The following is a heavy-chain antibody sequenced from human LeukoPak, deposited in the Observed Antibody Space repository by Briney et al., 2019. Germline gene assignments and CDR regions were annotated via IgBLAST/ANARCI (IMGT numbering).Heavy chain of an antibody. Sequence: ASVKVSCKASGYTFTGYYMHWVRQAPGQGLEWMGWINPNSGGTNYAQKFQGRVTMTRDTSISTAYMELSRLRSDDTAVYYCASLLGGSSSWYHYYYYYMDVWGKGTTVTVSS. CDR2: INPNSGGT. D-gene: IGHD6-13*01. V-gene: IGHV1-2*02. J-gene: IGHJ6*03. CDR3: ASLLGGSSSWYHYYYYYMDV. CDR1: GYTFTGYY.